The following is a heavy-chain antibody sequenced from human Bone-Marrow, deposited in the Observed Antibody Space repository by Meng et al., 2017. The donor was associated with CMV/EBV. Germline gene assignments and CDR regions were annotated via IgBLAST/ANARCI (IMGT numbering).Heavy chain of an antibody. CDR1: GGSFSGYY. Sequence: QVQLQQGGAGLLKPSETLSLTCAVYGGSFSGYYWSWIRQPPGKGLEWIGEINHSGSTNYNPSLKSRVTISVDTSKNQFSLKLSSVTAADTAVYYCARLCSGWYYFDYWGQGTLVTVSS. CDR2: INHSGST. J-gene: IGHJ4*02. V-gene: IGHV4-34*01. D-gene: IGHD6-19*01. CDR3: ARLCSGWYYFDY.